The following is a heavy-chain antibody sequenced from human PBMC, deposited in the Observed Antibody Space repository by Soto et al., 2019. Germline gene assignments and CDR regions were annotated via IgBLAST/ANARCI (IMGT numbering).Heavy chain of an antibody. V-gene: IGHV4-34*01. CDR3: ARGRGDYDILNGYYNWFDH. J-gene: IGHJ5*02. Sequence: SETLSLTCAVYGGSFSGYYWSWIRQPPGKGLEWIGEINHSGSTNYNPSLKSRVTISVDTSKNQFSLKLSSVTAADTAVYYCARGRGDYDILNGYYNWFDHWGQGTLVTVSS. CDR2: INHSGST. D-gene: IGHD3-9*01. CDR1: GGSFSGYY.